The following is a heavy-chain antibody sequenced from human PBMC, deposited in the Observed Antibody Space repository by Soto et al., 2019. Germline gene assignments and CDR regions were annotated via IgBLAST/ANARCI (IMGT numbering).Heavy chain of an antibody. J-gene: IGHJ4*02. CDR3: TRDPSPSGSYSDD. D-gene: IGHD1-26*01. V-gene: IGHV3-73*01. CDR1: GFTFSGSA. Sequence: EVQLVESGGGLVQPGGSLKLSCATSGFTFSGSALHWVRQASGKGLEWVGRIRSKANSYATAYAASVKGRFTISRDDSKNMAYLQINSLKTEDTAVYYCTRDPSPSGSYSDDWGQGTLVTVSS. CDR2: IRSKANSYAT.